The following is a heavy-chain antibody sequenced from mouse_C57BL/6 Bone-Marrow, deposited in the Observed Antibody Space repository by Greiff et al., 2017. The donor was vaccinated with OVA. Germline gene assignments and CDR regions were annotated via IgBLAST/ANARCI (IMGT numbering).Heavy chain of an antibody. V-gene: IGHV1-5*01. J-gene: IGHJ2*01. Sequence: VQLKESGAELVKPGASVKLSCKASGYTFTSYWMHWVKQRPGQGLEWIGAIYPGNSDTSYNQKFKGKAKLTAVTSASTAYMELSSLTNEDSAVYYCTGYDYDEGAYYFDYWGQGTTLTVSS. CDR3: TGYDYDEGAYYFDY. CDR1: GYTFTSYW. D-gene: IGHD2-4*01. CDR2: IYPGNSDT.